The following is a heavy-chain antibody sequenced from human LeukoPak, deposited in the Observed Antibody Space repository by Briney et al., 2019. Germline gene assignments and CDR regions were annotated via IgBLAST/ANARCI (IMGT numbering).Heavy chain of an antibody. Sequence: GGSLRLSCAASGFTFSDYYMSWIRQAPGKGLEWVSYISSSGSTLYYADSVKGRFTISRDNAKNSLYLQMNSLRAEDTAVYYCARNGYSGRRPLDYWGQGTLVTVSS. CDR2: ISSSGSTL. V-gene: IGHV3-11*01. J-gene: IGHJ4*02. CDR1: GFTFSDYY. CDR3: ARNGYSGRRPLDY. D-gene: IGHD1-26*01.